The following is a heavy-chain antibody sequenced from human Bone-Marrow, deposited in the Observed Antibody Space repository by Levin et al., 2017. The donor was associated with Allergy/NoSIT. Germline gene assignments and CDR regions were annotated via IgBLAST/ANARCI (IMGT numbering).Heavy chain of an antibody. V-gene: IGHV4-59*01. Sequence: SSETLSLTCTVSGGSISSYYWSWIRQPPGKGLEWIGYIYYSGSTNYNPSLKSRVTISVDTSKNQFSLKLSSVTAADTAVYYCARGVEITIFGVVTRGAYGMDVWGQGTTVTVSS. CDR1: GGSISSYY. CDR3: ARGVEITIFGVVTRGAYGMDV. J-gene: IGHJ6*02. D-gene: IGHD3-3*01. CDR2: IYYSGST.